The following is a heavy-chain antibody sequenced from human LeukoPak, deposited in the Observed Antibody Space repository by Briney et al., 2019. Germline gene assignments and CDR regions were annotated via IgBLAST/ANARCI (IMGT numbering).Heavy chain of an antibody. Sequence: SETLSLTCAVYGGSFSGYYWSWIRQPPGRGLEWIGNIYYSGSTYYNPSLKSRVTISVDTSKSQFSLKLSSVTAADTAVYSCARQYSSSWFDYWGQGTLVTVSS. CDR2: IYYSGST. D-gene: IGHD6-13*01. CDR1: GGSFSGYY. CDR3: ARQYSSSWFDY. J-gene: IGHJ5*01. V-gene: IGHV4-34*01.